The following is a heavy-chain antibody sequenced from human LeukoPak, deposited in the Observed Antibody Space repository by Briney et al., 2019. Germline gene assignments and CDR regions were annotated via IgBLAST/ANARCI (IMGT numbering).Heavy chain of an antibody. V-gene: IGHV3-9*01. D-gene: IGHD3-10*01. CDR2: ISWNSGSI. CDR1: GFTFDDYA. J-gene: IGHJ4*02. Sequence: PGRSLRLSCAASGFTFDDYAMHWVRQAPGKGLEWVSGISWNSGSIGYADSAKGRFTISRDNAKNSLYLQMNSLRAEDTALYYCAKGLQWYYFDYWGQGTLVTVSS. CDR3: AKGLQWYYFDY.